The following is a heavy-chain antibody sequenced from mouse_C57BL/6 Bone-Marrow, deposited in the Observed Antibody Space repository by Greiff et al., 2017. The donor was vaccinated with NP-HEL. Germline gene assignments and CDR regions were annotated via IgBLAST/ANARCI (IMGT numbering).Heavy chain of an antibody. CDR2: ISDGGSYT. J-gene: IGHJ4*01. D-gene: IGHD1-1*01. Sequence: EVKVEESGGGLVKPGGSLKLSCAASGFTFSSYAMSWVRQTPEKRLEWVATISDGGSYTYYPDNVKGRFTISRDNAKNNLYLQMSHLKSEDTAMYYCAREATVVATYAMDYWGQGTSVTVSS. V-gene: IGHV5-4*01. CDR1: GFTFSSYA. CDR3: AREATVVATYAMDY.